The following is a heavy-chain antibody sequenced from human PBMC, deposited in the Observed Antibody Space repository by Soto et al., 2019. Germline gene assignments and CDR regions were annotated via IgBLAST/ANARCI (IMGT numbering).Heavy chain of an antibody. V-gene: IGHV3-30-3*01. J-gene: IGHJ6*02. Sequence: QVVVTESGGSVVQPGKSLRLSCVASGFTLNKFPTHWVRQAPGKGLEWVAIVSPDGNQKSYADSVQGRFSISRDNSKKTVYLQMNSLGVEDTAVYYCARGSEGVNPRRSALDVWGPGTTVTVSS. CDR2: VSPDGNQK. CDR1: GFTLNKFP. CDR3: ARGSEGVNPRRSALDV. D-gene: IGHD2-2*01.